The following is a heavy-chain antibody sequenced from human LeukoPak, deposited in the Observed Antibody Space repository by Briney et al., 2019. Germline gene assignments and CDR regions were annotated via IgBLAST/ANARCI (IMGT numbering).Heavy chain of an antibody. V-gene: IGHV3-23*01. Sequence: GESLRLSCAASGFAFSVYAMSWLRQPPGKGLEWVSTINANSGTTSYAASVSGRYTISRDNSKNTLYLQLNTLRADDTATYYCAKPISGGLAVTADWFHPWGQGTLVVVSS. CDR1: GFAFSVYA. D-gene: IGHD6-19*01. J-gene: IGHJ5*01. CDR2: INANSGTT. CDR3: AKPISGGLAVTADWFHP.